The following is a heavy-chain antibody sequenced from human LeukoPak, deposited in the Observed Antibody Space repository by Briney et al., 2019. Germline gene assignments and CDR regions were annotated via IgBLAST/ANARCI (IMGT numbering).Heavy chain of an antibody. Sequence: PSETLSLTCTVSGGSISSYYWSRIRQPPGKGLEWIGYIYTSGSTNYNPSLKSRVTISVDTSKNQFSLKLSSVTAADTAVYYCARRVGGGWSNWFDPWGQGTLVTVSS. CDR1: GGSISSYY. J-gene: IGHJ5*02. CDR3: ARRVGGGWSNWFDP. D-gene: IGHD2-15*01. V-gene: IGHV4-4*09. CDR2: IYTSGST.